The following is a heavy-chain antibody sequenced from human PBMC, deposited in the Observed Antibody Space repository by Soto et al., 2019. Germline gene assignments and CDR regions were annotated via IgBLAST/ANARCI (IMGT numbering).Heavy chain of an antibody. V-gene: IGHV5-51*01. CDR3: ARASSSSWYEYYYYYYGMDV. D-gene: IGHD6-13*01. CDR2: IYPGDSDT. CDR1: GYSFTIYC. Sequence: GESLKISCKGSGYSFTIYCIGWVLQMPGKGLEWMGIIYPGDSDTRYSPSFQGQVTISADKSISTAYLQWSSLKASDTAMYYCARASSSSWYEYYYYYYGMDVWGQGTTVTVSS. J-gene: IGHJ6*02.